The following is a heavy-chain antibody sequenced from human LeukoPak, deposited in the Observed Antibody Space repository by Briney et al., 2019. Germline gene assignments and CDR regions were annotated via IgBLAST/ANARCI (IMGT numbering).Heavy chain of an antibody. Sequence: SETLSLTCSVSGDSISLSFYYWSWIRQPPGKGLEWIGEINDSGSSNYIPSLKSRVTISVDKSKNQFSLKLRSVTAADTAVYYCARDIGSGWYRELWYWGQGTLVTVSS. D-gene: IGHD6-19*01. V-gene: IGHV4-39*07. CDR3: ARDIGSGWYRELWY. CDR1: GDSISLSFYY. J-gene: IGHJ4*02. CDR2: INDSGSS.